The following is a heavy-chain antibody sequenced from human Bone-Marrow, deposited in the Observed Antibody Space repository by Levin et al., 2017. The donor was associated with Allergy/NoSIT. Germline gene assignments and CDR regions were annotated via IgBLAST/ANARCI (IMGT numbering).Heavy chain of an antibody. CDR1: GFPFSSFW. J-gene: IGHJ4*02. Sequence: PGGSLRLSCVGFGFPFSSFWMSWVRQAPGKGLEWVANINQDGSEKHYVDSVKGRFSISRDNAQNSVFLQLNSLRDEDTALYYCARLRGANTWGQGTMVTVSS. V-gene: IGHV3-7*01. CDR2: INQDGSEK. D-gene: IGHD3-16*01. CDR3: ARLRGANT.